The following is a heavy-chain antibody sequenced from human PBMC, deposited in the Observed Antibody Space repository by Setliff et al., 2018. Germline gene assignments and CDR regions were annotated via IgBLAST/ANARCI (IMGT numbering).Heavy chain of an antibody. D-gene: IGHD3-3*01. Sequence: ASVKVSCKASGYTFSTYAIHWVRQAHGQRPDWLGWINAGNGITKYSQKFQGRFTITRDNSKSTLHLQMNSLRVEDTAIYYCAKSPHDFWSGRVFFDYWGQGMLVTVSS. CDR1: GYTFSTYA. CDR2: INAGNGIT. J-gene: IGHJ4*01. V-gene: IGHV1-3*01. CDR3: AKSPHDFWSGRVFFDY.